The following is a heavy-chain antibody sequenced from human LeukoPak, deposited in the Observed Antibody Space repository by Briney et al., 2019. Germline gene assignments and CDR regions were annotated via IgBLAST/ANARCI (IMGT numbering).Heavy chain of an antibody. CDR1: GFSLSTSGLG. CDR2: ICWDDDK. D-gene: IGHD2-15*01. V-gene: IGHV2-5*02. Sequence: ASGPTLVSPTQTLTLTCTFSGFSLSTSGLGVGWIRQPPGKALEWLALICWDDDKRYHPSLQIRLTSAQDTSKNQVVLTMTNMDPVDTATYYCAHRRGVGYCSGGSCYSDGYNWFDPWGQGTLVTVSS. J-gene: IGHJ5*02. CDR3: AHRRGVGYCSGGSCYSDGYNWFDP.